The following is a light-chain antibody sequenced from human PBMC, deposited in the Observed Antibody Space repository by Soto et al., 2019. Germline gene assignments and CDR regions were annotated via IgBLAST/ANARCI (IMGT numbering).Light chain of an antibody. V-gene: IGKV3-20*01. CDR2: DAS. CDR3: QHYDTSSFT. CDR1: QSVSGTY. J-gene: IGKJ2*01. Sequence: EVVLTQSQGTLSLSPGERATLSCRPSQSVSGTYLTWYQQRPGQAPRRLIFDASSRASDTPDRFSGSGSGTDFTLTISRLEPEDFAVYYCQHYDTSSFTFGQGTKVEIK.